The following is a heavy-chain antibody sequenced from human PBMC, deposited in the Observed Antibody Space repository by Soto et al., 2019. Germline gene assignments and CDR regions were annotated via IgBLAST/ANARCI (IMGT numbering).Heavy chain of an antibody. V-gene: IGHV3-30*18. CDR1: GFTFSSYG. Sequence: QVQLVESGGGVVQPGRSLRLSCAASGFTFSSYGMHWVRQAPGKGLEWVAGISYDGSNKYYADSVKGRFTISRDNSKNTLYLQMNSLRAEDTAVYYCAKDQAGSSTLGMDVWGQGTTVTVSS. J-gene: IGHJ6*02. D-gene: IGHD6-13*01. CDR3: AKDQAGSSTLGMDV. CDR2: ISYDGSNK.